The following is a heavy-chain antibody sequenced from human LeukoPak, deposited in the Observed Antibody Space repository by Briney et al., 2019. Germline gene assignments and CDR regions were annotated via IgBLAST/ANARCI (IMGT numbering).Heavy chain of an antibody. Sequence: SETLSLTCTVSGGSMSGYYWSWIRQPPGRGLEWIGYVYHSGSTYYNPSLKSRVTISVDTSKNQFSLKLSSVTAADTAVYYCARGAPPQNWGQGTLVTVSS. CDR1: GGSMSGYY. CDR2: VYHSGST. J-gene: IGHJ4*02. CDR3: ARGAPPQN. V-gene: IGHV4-59*12.